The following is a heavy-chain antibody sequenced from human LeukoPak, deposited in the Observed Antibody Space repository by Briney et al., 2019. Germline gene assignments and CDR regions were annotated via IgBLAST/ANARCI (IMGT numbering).Heavy chain of an antibody. CDR3: ARGPYSGSYFAPYYFDY. CDR2: ISAYNGNT. J-gene: IGHJ4*02. V-gene: IGHV1-18*01. Sequence: ASVKVSCKASGGTFSSYAISWVRQAPGQELEWMGWISAYNGNTNHAQKLQGRVTMTTDASTSTVYMELRSLRSDDTAVYYCARGPYSGSYFAPYYFDYWGQGTLVTVSS. D-gene: IGHD1-26*01. CDR1: GGTFSSYA.